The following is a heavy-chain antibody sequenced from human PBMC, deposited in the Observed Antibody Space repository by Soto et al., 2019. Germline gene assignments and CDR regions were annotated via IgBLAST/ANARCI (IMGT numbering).Heavy chain of an antibody. Sequence: ASVKVSCKASGYTFTSYDINWVRQATGQGLEWMGWMNPNSGNTGYAQKFQGRVTMTRNTSISTAYMELSSLRSEDTAVYYCARGRRFLEWFPPYYYMDVWGKGTTVTVSS. CDR3: ARGRRFLEWFPPYYYMDV. CDR1: GYTFTSYD. D-gene: IGHD3-3*01. CDR2: MNPNSGNT. J-gene: IGHJ6*03. V-gene: IGHV1-8*01.